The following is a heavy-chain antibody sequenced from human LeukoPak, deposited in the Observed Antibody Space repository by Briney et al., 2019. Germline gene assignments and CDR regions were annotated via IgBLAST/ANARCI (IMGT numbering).Heavy chain of an antibody. CDR2: IYYSGST. J-gene: IGHJ1*01. V-gene: IGHV4-31*03. Sequence: SQTLSLTCTVSGGSISSGGYYWSWIRQNPGKGLEWIGYIYYSGSTYYNPSLKSRVTISVDTSKNQFSLKLSSVTAADTAVYYCARYCSGGSCYSALECFQHWGQGTLVTVSS. D-gene: IGHD2-15*01. CDR3: ARYCSGGSCYSALECFQH. CDR1: GGSISSGGYY.